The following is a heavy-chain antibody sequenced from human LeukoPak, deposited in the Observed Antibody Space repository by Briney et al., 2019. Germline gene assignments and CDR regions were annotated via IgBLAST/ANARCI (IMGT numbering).Heavy chain of an antibody. V-gene: IGHV1-18*01. CDR1: GYTFTSYG. CDR3: ARADYGEKYYYYYMDV. CDR2: ISAYNGNT. J-gene: IGHJ6*03. D-gene: IGHD4-17*01. Sequence: ASVKVSCKASGYTFTSYGISWVRQAPGQGLEWMGWISAYNGNTNYAQKLQGRVTMTTDTSTSTAYMELRSLRSDDTAVYYCARADYGEKYYYYYMDVWGKGTTVTISS.